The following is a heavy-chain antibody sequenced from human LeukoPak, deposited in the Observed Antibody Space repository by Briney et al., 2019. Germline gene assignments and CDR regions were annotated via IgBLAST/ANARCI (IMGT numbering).Heavy chain of an antibody. CDR3: AIHPSYGYYYYGMDV. V-gene: IGHV1-3*01. Sequence: ASVKVSCKASGYIFTSYAMHWVRQAPGQGLEWMGWINAGNGNTKYSQKFQGRVTITRDTSASTAYMELSSLRSEDTAVYYCAIHPSYGYYYYGMDVWGQGTTVTVSS. CDR1: GYIFTSYA. J-gene: IGHJ6*02. D-gene: IGHD3-10*01. CDR2: INAGNGNT.